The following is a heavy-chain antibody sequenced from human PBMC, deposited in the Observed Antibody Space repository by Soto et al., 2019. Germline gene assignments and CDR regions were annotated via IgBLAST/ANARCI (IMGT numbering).Heavy chain of an antibody. J-gene: IGHJ4*02. V-gene: IGHV2-5*02. D-gene: IGHD1-26*01. CDR2: LYWDDDK. CDR3: AHRPNPVAGGKFFAF. Sequence: QITLKESGPTLVNPTQTLTLTCTFSGFSLNTSGVGVGWIRQPPGKALEWLPLLYWDDDKYYIPSLRSRLTITKDTSKNQVVITMTNIDPVYTAIYYCAHRPNPVAGGKFFAFWGQGTLITVSS. CDR1: GFSLNTSGVG.